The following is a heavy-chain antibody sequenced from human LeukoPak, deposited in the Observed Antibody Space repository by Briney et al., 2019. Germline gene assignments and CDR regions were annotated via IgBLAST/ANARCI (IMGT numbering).Heavy chain of an antibody. D-gene: IGHD2-2*02. V-gene: IGHV1-2*02. J-gene: IGHJ4*02. CDR3: ARVPYCSSTSWHTCGGSDY. CDR1: GYTFTGYY. CDR2: INPNSGGT. Sequence: ASVKVSCKASGYTFTGYYMHWVRQAPGQGLEWMGWINPNSGGTNYAQKFQGRVTMTRDTSISTAYMELSRLRSDDTAVYYCARVPYCSSTSWHTCGGSDYWVQGTLVTVSS.